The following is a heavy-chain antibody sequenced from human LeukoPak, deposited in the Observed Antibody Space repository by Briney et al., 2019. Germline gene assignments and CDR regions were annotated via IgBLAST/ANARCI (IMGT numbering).Heavy chain of an antibody. CDR2: IYYSGTT. J-gene: IGHJ4*02. V-gene: IGHV4-39*01. Sequence: SETLSLTCSVSAGSISTTGLYWGWIRQPQGKGLEWIGSIYYSGTTYYNLSLKSRVTISLDTSKNQFSLKLTSVTAADTAVYYCSRHGRREYSFEHWGQGTLVTVSS. CDR3: SRHGRREYSFEH. CDR1: AGSISTTGLY. D-gene: IGHD1-1*01.